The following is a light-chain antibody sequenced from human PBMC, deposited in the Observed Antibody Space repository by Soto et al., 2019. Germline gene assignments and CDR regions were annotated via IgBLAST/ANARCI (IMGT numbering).Light chain of an antibody. CDR3: SSYTSSGTRV. CDR1: SSDVGGYNY. CDR2: DFN. Sequence: QSALTQPASVSGSPGQSITISCTGTSSDVGGYNYVSWYQQHPGKAPKLMIYDFNSRPSGVSNRFSDSKSGNTASLTISGLQAEDEADYYCSSYTSSGTRVFGAGTKLTVL. J-gene: IGLJ1*01. V-gene: IGLV2-14*03.